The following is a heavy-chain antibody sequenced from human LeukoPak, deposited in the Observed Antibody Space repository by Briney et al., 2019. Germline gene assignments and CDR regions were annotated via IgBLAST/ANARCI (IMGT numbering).Heavy chain of an antibody. V-gene: IGHV1-2*02. CDR1: GYTFTGYH. D-gene: IGHD4-17*01. CDR2: INPKSGST. J-gene: IGHJ3*02. Sequence: ASVKVSCKASGYTFTGYHMHWVRQAPGQGLEYMGWINPKSGSTNYAQEFQGRVTMTRDTSICTAYMELSRLRSDDTAVYYCATSSLIYGDYEAFDIWGHGTVVTVSS. CDR3: ATSSLIYGDYEAFDI.